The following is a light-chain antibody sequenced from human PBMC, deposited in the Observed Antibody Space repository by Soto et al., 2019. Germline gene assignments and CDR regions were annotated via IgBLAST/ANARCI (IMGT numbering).Light chain of an antibody. V-gene: IGKV3-11*01. CDR3: QQYGGSPRIT. CDR2: DAP. Sequence: DIVLTQSLSTLSLSPGERATLSCRASQSVRGYLAWYQQKPGQAHRLLMYDAPNRASGIPARFSGSGSGTDFTLIINRLEPEDVAIYYCQQYGGSPRITFGQGRRPEI. J-gene: IGKJ5*01. CDR1: QSVRGY.